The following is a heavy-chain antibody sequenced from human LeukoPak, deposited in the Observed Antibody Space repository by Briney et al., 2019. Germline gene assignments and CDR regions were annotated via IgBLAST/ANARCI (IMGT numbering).Heavy chain of an antibody. V-gene: IGHV5-51*01. CDR1: GYSFTSYW. J-gene: IGHJ4*02. CDR3: ARWRKGELLWFGELLNYYFDY. D-gene: IGHD3-10*01. Sequence: PGESLKISCKGSGYSFTSYWIGWVRQMPGKGLEWMGIIYPGDSDTRYSPSFQGQVTISADKSISTAYLQWCSLKASDTAMYYCARWRKGELLWFGELLNYYFDYWGQGTLVTVSS. CDR2: IYPGDSDT.